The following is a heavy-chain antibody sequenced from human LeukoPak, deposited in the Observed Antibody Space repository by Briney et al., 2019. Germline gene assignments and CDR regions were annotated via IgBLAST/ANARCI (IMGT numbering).Heavy chain of an antibody. D-gene: IGHD5-24*01. Sequence: PSETLSLTCDVSGDSISSYYWSWIRQPAGKGPEWLGRIYPSGSANYNPSLKSRGTMSVDTSKNQFSLRLSSVTAADTAVYFCARDYNNWYFDLWGRGTLVTVSS. J-gene: IGHJ2*01. CDR3: ARDYNNWYFDL. CDR2: IYPSGSA. CDR1: GDSISSYY. V-gene: IGHV4-4*07.